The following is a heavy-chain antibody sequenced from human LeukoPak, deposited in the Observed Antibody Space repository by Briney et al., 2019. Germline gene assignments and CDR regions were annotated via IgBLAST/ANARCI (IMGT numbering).Heavy chain of an antibody. CDR3: VRDLTGAGFDP. J-gene: IGHJ5*02. D-gene: IGHD3-10*01. CDR1: GGSISSYY. V-gene: IGHV4-59*01. CDR2: INYSGST. Sequence: SQTLSLTCTVSGGSISSYYWSWIRQPPGKGLEWIGYINYSGSTNYNPSLESRVTISVDRSKNQFSLKLSSVTAADTALYYCVRDLTGAGFDPWGQGTLVTVSS.